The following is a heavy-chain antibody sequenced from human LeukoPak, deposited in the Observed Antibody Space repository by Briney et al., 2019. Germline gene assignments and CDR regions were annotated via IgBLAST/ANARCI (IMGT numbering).Heavy chain of an antibody. CDR3: VRDNGEYCTSTTCYAYSWFDP. D-gene: IGHD2/OR15-2a*01. CDR2: ITGHGNRT. J-gene: IGHJ5*02. CDR1: GFTFTNFA. Sequence: GGSLRLSCAASGFTFTNFAMNWVRQSPGKGLEWVSSITGHGNRTHYADSVKGRFTISRDNSKNTLYLQMDSLRADDSAVYYCVRDNGEYCTSTTCYAYSWFDPWGQGTLVTVSS. V-gene: IGHV3-23*01.